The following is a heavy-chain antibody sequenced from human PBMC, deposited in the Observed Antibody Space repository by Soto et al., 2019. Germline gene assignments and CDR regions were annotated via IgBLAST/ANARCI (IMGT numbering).Heavy chain of an antibody. CDR3: SRQGLIAARNKRKDYYYYYMDV. V-gene: IGHV4-39*01. CDR1: GGSISSSSYY. J-gene: IGHJ6*03. CDR2: IYYSGST. D-gene: IGHD6-6*01. Sequence: SETLSLTCTVSGGSISSSSYYWGWIRQPPGKGLEWIGSIYYSGSTYYNPSLKSRVTISVDTSKNQFSLKLSSVTAADTAVYYCSRQGLIAARNKRKDYYYYYMDVWGKGTTVTVSS.